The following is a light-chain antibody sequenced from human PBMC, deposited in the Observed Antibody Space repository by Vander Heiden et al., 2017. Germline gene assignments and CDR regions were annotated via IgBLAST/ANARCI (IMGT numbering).Light chain of an antibody. CDR2: DGH. CDR1: SSDVGGYNF. V-gene: IGLV2-14*01. CDR3: SSYTRFDTVL. Sequence: QSALTQPASVSGSPGQSITISCTGTSSDVGGYNFVSWYQQHPGKAPKLIIYDGHSPPSGVSNCLPCSQAGHPAPLTIPWLQAEDETDYYCSSYTRFDTVLFGGGTKLTVL. J-gene: IGLJ2*01.